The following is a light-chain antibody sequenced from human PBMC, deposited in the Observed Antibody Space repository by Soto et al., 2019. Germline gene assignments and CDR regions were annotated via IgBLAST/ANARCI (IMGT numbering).Light chain of an antibody. V-gene: IGLV1-40*01. Sequence: QSVLTQPPSVSGAPGQRVTISCTGSSSNIGAGYDVHWYQQLPGTAPNLLIYGNTNRPSGVPDPFSGSKSGTSASLAITGLQAEDEDDYYCQYYDSSPIRVFGGGTKLTVL. CDR3: QYYDSSPIRV. J-gene: IGLJ2*01. CDR2: GNT. CDR1: SSNIGAGYD.